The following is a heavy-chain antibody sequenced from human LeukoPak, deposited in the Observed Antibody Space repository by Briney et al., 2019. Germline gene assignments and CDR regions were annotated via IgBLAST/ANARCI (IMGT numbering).Heavy chain of an antibody. J-gene: IGHJ5*02. D-gene: IGHD2-2*02. CDR3: ARYCSSTSCYTGGHNWFDP. Sequence: SETLSLTCTVSGGSISSGGYYWSWIRQPPGKGLEWIGYIYHSGSTYYNPSLKGRVTISVDRSKNQFSLKLSSVTAADTAVYYCARYCSSTSCYTGGHNWFDPWGQGTLVTVSS. CDR1: GGSISSGGYY. V-gene: IGHV4-30-2*01. CDR2: IYHSGST.